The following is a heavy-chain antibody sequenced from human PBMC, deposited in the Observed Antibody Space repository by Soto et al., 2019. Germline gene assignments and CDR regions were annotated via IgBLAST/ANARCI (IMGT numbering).Heavy chain of an antibody. CDR1: GFTFSSNY. CDR2: IYSGGST. J-gene: IGHJ6*02. D-gene: IGHD5-12*01. Sequence: GGSLRLSCAASGFTFSSNYMSWVRQAPGKGLEWVSVIYSGGSTYYADSVKGRFTISRDNSKNTLYLQMNSLRAEDTAVYYCARVEVEMATIRDYYYGMDVWGQGTTVTVSS. V-gene: IGHV3-53*01. CDR3: ARVEVEMATIRDYYYGMDV.